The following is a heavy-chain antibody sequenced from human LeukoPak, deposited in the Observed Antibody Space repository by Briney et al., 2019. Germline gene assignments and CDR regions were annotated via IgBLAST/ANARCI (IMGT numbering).Heavy chain of an antibody. V-gene: IGHV1-18*01. D-gene: IGHD3-16*02. J-gene: IGHJ4*02. CDR3: ARDQYYDYVWGSYRPDY. Sequence: ASVKVSCKASGYTFTSYGISWVRQAPGQGLEWMGWISVYNGNTNYAQKLQGRVTMTTDTSTSTAYMELRSLRSDDTAVYYCARDQYYDYVWGSYRPDYWGQGTLVTVSS. CDR2: ISVYNGNT. CDR1: GYTFTSYG.